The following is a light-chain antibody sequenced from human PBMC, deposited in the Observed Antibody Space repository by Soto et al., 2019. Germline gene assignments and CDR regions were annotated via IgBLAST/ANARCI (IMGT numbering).Light chain of an antibody. Sequence: QSVLTQPPSVSGAPGQRVTISCTGSSSNIGAGYDVHWYQQLPGTAPKLLIYHNSDRPSGVPDRFSGSKSGTSASLAITGLQAEDEADYYCQYYDSGLSAFYVFGTGTKLTV. CDR1: SSNIGAGYD. CDR3: QYYDSGLSAFYV. V-gene: IGLV1-40*01. CDR2: HNS. J-gene: IGLJ1*01.